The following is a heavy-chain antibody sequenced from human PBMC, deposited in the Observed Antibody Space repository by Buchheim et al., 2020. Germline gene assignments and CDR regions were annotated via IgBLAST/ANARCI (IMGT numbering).Heavy chain of an antibody. CDR2: ISYDGSNK. D-gene: IGHD1-26*01. CDR3: AKGLEWELLSALGY. V-gene: IGHV3-30*18. J-gene: IGHJ4*02. Sequence: QVQLVESGGGVVQPGRSLRLSCAASGFTFSSYGMHWVRQAPGKGLEWVAVISYDGSNKYYADSVKGRFTISRDNSKNTLYLQMNSLRAEDTAVYYCAKGLEWELLSALGYWGQGTL. CDR1: GFTFSSYG.